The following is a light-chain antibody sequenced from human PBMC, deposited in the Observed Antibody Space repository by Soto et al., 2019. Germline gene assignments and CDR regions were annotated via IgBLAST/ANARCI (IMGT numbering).Light chain of an antibody. CDR2: GVS. CDR1: ITDIGAYNY. J-gene: IGLJ1*01. V-gene: IGLV2-14*01. CDR3: SSYTSSITPYV. Sequence: QSVLTQPASVSGSPGQSITISCTGTITDIGAYNYVSWYQQHPGKAPKLLIYGVSSRPSGVSNRFSGSKSGNAAYLTISGLQADDEAEHYCSSYTSSITPYVFGTGTKVTVL.